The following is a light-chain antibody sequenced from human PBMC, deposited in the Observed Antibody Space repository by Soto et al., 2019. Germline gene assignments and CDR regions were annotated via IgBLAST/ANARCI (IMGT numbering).Light chain of an antibody. V-gene: IGKV1-39*01. CDR2: AAS. CDR1: QSVSRS. J-gene: IGKJ1*01. Sequence: QLTQSPSSLSACVGDRVIITCRASQSVSRSLNWYQQKTGQAPKLLIYAASTLHSGVPSRFSGSGSGTEFTLTISSLQPEDFATYYCQQNAIIPPWTFGQGTKVDIK. CDR3: QQNAIIPPWT.